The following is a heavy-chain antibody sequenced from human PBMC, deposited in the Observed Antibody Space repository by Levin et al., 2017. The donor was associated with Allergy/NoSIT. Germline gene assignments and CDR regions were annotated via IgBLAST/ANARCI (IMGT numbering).Heavy chain of an antibody. CDR3: AKRGVFGYYYDSSGYAAFDI. Sequence: GESLKISCAASGFTFSSYAMSWVRQAPGKGLEWVSAISGSGGSTYYADSVKGRFTISRDNSKNTLYLQMNSLRAEDTAVYYCAKRGVFGYYYDSSGYAAFDIWGQGTMVTVSS. CDR2: ISGSGGST. V-gene: IGHV3-23*01. D-gene: IGHD3-22*01. CDR1: GFTFSSYA. J-gene: IGHJ3*02.